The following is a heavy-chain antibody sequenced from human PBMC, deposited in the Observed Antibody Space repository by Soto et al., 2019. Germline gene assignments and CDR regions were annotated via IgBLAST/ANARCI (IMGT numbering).Heavy chain of an antibody. CDR1: GFTFSDHY. CDR3: ARGPLSPHYYDSSGYSDY. CDR2: TRNKANSYTT. Sequence: GGSLRLSCAASGFTFSDHYMDWFRQAPGKGLEWVGRTRNKANSYTTEYAASVKGRFTISRDDSKNSLYLQMNSLKTEDTAVYYCARGPLSPHYYDSSGYSDYWGQGTLVTVSS. V-gene: IGHV3-72*01. J-gene: IGHJ4*02. D-gene: IGHD3-22*01.